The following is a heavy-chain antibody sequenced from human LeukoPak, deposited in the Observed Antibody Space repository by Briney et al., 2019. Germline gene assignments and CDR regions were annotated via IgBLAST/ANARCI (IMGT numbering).Heavy chain of an antibody. J-gene: IGHJ5*02. CDR2: IYSGGST. V-gene: IGHV3-66*01. CDR1: GGSISSSNY. Sequence: ETLSLTCTVSGGSISSSNYMSWVRQAPGKGLEWVSVIYSGGSTYYADSVKGRFTISRDNSKNTLYLQMNSLRAEDTAVYYWAKGGGSSLGIFLDLWGQGTLVTVSS. D-gene: IGHD1-26*01. CDR3: AKGGGSSLGIFLDL.